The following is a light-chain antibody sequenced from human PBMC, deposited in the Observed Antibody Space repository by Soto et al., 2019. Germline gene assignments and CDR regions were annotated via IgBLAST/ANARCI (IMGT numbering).Light chain of an antibody. J-gene: IGLJ2*01. CDR3: LVTYSDARV. Sequence: QTVVTQEPSLTVSPGGTVTLTCGSSAGAVTSGHYPYWFQQKPGQAPRTLIYDTSNKHSWTPARFSGSLLGGKAALTLSGAQPEDEADYYCLVTYSDARVFGGGTKLTVL. CDR1: AGAVTSGHY. V-gene: IGLV7-46*01. CDR2: DTS.